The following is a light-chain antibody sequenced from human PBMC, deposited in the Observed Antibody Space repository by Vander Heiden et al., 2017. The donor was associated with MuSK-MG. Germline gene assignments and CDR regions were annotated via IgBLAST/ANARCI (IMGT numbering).Light chain of an antibody. Sequence: EVVLTQSPATLSLSPGERATLSCRASQSVSSYLAWYQQKPVQTPRLLIYDASSRATCIYARFSGSGDGTDFTLTINSREPEDFAVYYCQQRTEGHPSITFGGGTKVEIK. CDR2: DAS. V-gene: IGKV3-11*01. CDR3: QQRTEGHPSIT. J-gene: IGKJ4*01. CDR1: QSVSSY.